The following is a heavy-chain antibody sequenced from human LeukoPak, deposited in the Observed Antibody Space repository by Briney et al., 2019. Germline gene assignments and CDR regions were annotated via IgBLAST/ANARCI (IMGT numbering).Heavy chain of an antibody. CDR2: IIPIFGTA. CDR1: GYTFTGYY. CDR3: ARAGLRDGYNTFDY. D-gene: IGHD5-24*01. J-gene: IGHJ4*02. V-gene: IGHV1-69*05. Sequence: SVKVSCKASGYTFTGYYMHWVRQAPGQGLEWMGGIIPIFGTANYAQKFQGRVTITTDESTSTAYMELSSLRSEDTAVYYCARAGLRDGYNTFDYWGQGTLVTVSS.